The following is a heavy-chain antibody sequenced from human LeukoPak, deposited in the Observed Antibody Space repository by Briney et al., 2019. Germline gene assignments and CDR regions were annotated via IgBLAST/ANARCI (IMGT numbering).Heavy chain of an antibody. V-gene: IGHV3-30*18. CDR2: ISCDGSNK. CDR1: GFTFSSYG. Sequence: GGSLRLSCAASGFTFSSYGMHWVRQAPGKGLEWVAVISCDGSNKYYADSVKGRFTISRDNSKNTLYLQMNSLRAEDTAVYYCAKDRGSGYDLYYFDYWGQGTLVTVSS. D-gene: IGHD5-12*01. J-gene: IGHJ4*02. CDR3: AKDRGSGYDLYYFDY.